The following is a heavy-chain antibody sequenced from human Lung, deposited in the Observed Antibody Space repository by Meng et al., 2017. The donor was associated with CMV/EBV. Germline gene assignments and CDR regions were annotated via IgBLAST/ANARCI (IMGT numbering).Heavy chain of an antibody. CDR2: ILWNDDK. CDR3: AHRLYRHYFDY. CDR1: GFSLSPSGVG. J-gene: IGHJ4*02. V-gene: IGHV2-5*01. Sequence: SGPTLVKPTQTLTLTCSLSGFSLSPSGVGVGWIRQTPGKALEWLALILWNDDKRYNPSLKSRLTVTRDSSKTQVVLKMTNMDPEDTATYYCAHRLYRHYFDYWXQGALVXVSS. D-gene: IGHD4-11*01.